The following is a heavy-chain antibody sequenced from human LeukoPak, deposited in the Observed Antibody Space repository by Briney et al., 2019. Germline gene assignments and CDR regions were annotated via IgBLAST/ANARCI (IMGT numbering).Heavy chain of an antibody. V-gene: IGHV1-2*02. J-gene: IGHJ4*02. CDR3: ARVPGSSGWYYY. Sequence: ASVKVSCKASGYTFTGYYMHWVRQAPGQGLEWMGWINLNSGGTNYAQKFQGRVTMTRDTSISTAYMELSRLRSDDTAVYYCARVPGSSGWYYYWGQGTLVTVSS. CDR2: INLNSGGT. D-gene: IGHD6-19*01. CDR1: GYTFTGYY.